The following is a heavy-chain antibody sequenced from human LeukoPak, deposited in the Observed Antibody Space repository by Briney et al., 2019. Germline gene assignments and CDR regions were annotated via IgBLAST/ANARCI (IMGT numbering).Heavy chain of an antibody. V-gene: IGHV3-20*04. CDR2: INWNGGST. CDR1: GFTFDDYG. Sequence: GGSLRLSCAASGFTFDDYGMSWVRQAPGKGLEWVSGINWNGGSTGYADSVKGRFTISRDNAKNSLYLQMNSLRAEDTAVYYCARRAGYGDPDYFDYWGQGTLVTVSS. D-gene: IGHD4-17*01. CDR3: ARRAGYGDPDYFDY. J-gene: IGHJ4*02.